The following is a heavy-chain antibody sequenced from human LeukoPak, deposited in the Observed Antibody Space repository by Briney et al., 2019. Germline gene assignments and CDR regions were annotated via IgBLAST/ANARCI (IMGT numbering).Heavy chain of an antibody. J-gene: IGHJ5*02. CDR3: ARGDDLLTGNRDWFDP. V-gene: IGHV1-2*02. CDR1: GYTFTGNY. D-gene: IGHD3-9*01. CDR2: INPNSGGT. Sequence: GASVKVSCKASGYTFTGNYMHWVRQAPGQGLEWMGWINPNSGGTNYAQKFQGRVSMTRDTSISTAYMEMSRLRSDDTAVYYCARGDDLLTGNRDWFDPWGQGTLVTVFS.